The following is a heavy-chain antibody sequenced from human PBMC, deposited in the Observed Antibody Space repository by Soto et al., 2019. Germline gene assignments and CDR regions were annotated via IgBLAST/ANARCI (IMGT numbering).Heavy chain of an antibody. Sequence: SLRLSCAASGFTFSSYGMHWVRQAPGKGLEWVAVISYDGSNKYYADSVKGRFTISRDNSKNTLYLQMNSLRAEDTAVYYCAKDLGSSGWTYIDYWGQGTLVTVSS. CDR3: AKDLGSSGWTYIDY. J-gene: IGHJ4*02. CDR2: ISYDGSNK. D-gene: IGHD6-19*01. CDR1: GFTFSSYG. V-gene: IGHV3-30*18.